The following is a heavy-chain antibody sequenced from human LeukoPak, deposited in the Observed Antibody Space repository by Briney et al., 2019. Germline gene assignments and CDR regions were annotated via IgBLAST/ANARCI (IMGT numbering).Heavy chain of an antibody. D-gene: IGHD6-13*01. V-gene: IGHV1-2*02. J-gene: IGHJ4*02. Sequence: ASVKVSCKASGYTFTGYYVHWVRQAPGQGLEWMGWITPNSGVTKYSQNFQGRVTMTRDTSISTGYMELRRLRSDDTAVYFCAKSLYSSSWSTYDYWGQGTLVTVSS. CDR1: GYTFTGYY. CDR2: ITPNSGVT. CDR3: AKSLYSSSWSTYDY.